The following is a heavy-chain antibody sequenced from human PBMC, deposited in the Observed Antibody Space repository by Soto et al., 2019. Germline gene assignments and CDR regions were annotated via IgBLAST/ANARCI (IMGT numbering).Heavy chain of an antibody. CDR3: ARVLGDYDFWSGYLTYYGMDV. CDR1: GGSISSSNW. CDR2: IYHSGST. Sequence: SETLSLTCAVSGGSISSSNWWSWVRQPPGKGLEWIGEIYHSGSTNYNPSLKSRVTISVDKSKNQFSLKLSSVTAADTAVYYCARVLGDYDFWSGYLTYYGMDVWGQGTTVTVS. V-gene: IGHV4-4*02. D-gene: IGHD3-3*01. J-gene: IGHJ6*02.